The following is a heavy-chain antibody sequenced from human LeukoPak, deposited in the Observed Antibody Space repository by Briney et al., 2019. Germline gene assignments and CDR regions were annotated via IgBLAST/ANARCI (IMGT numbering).Heavy chain of an antibody. D-gene: IGHD3-3*01. V-gene: IGHV4-34*01. J-gene: IGHJ3*02. CDR2: INHSGST. Sequence: SETLSLTCAVYGGSFSGYYWSWIRQPPGKGLEWIGEINHSGSTNYNPSLKSRVTISVDTSKNQFSLKLRSVTAADTAVYYCARGQSRRITIFGVVIKTADAFDIWGQGTMVTVSS. CDR3: ARGQSRRITIFGVVIKTADAFDI. CDR1: GGSFSGYY.